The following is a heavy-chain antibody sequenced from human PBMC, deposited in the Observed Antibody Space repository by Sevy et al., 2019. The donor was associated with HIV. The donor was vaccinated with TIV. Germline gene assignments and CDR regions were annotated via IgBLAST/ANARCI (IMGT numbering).Heavy chain of an antibody. V-gene: IGHV1-46*01. J-gene: IGHJ5*02. D-gene: IGHD5-12*01. Sequence: ASVKVSCKASGYTFTSYYVHWVRQAPGQGLEWMGIINPSGGSTNYAQKFQGRVTMTRDTSTSTVYMALSSLRSEDTAVYYCAREGMATIQSWGQRTLVTVSS. CDR3: AREGMATIQS. CDR2: INPSGGST. CDR1: GYTFTSYY.